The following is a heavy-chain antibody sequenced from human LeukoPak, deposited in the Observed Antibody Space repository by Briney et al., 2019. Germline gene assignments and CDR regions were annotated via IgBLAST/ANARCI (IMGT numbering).Heavy chain of an antibody. J-gene: IGHJ4*02. Sequence: GGSLRLSCAASGFTFSSYGMHWVRQAPGKGLEWVAFIRYDGSNKYYADSVKGRFTISRDNSKNTLYLQMNSLRAEDTAVYYCARAKVRIVGATGWDYWGQGTLVTVSS. CDR1: GFTFSSYG. CDR2: IRYDGSNK. V-gene: IGHV3-30*02. CDR3: ARAKVRIVGATGWDY. D-gene: IGHD1-26*01.